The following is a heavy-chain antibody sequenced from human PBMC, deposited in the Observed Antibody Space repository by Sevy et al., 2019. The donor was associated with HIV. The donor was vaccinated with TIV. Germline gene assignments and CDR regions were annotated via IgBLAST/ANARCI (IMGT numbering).Heavy chain of an antibody. CDR1: GYSISSGYY. CDR2: IYHRGST. J-gene: IGHJ3*02. D-gene: IGHD3-22*01. CDR3: ARTLRGDFDSSASAFDI. Sequence: SETLSLTCDVSGYSISSGYYGGWIRQPPGKGLEWIGSIYHRGSTYYNPSLKRRVTISVDTSKNQFSLKLRSVTAADTAVYYCARTLRGDFDSSASAFDIWGQGTMVTVSS. V-gene: IGHV4-38-2*01.